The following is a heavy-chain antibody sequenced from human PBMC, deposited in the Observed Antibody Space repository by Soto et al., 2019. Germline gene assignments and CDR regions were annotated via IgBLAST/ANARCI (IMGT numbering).Heavy chain of an antibody. J-gene: IGHJ4*02. CDR2: INQDGSEK. Sequence: EVHLVESGGGLVQTGGSLRLSCAIFESTVSRDWMNWVRQAPGKGLEWVAHINQDGSEKYYVDSVTGRFTISRDNAKKSLCLQMNSLRPADTAMYYGSGGVGDAFWGQGTLVTVSS. D-gene: IGHD1-26*01. CDR1: ESTVSRDW. V-gene: IGHV3-7*04. CDR3: SGGVGDAF.